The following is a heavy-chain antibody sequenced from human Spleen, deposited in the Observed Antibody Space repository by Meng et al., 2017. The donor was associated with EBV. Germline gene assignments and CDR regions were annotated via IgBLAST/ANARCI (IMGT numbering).Heavy chain of an antibody. Sequence: ITLKESGRTLVKRTQTLTLTCTFSGFSLNTRGVGVGWFRQPPGKALEWLALIYWDDGKRYSPSLKSRLTISKDTSKNQVDLRMTKMDPVDTATYYCAHIYSSGWYSDHWGQGTLVTVSS. CDR1: GFSLNTRGVG. D-gene: IGHD6-19*01. CDR3: AHIYSSGWYSDH. V-gene: IGHV2-5*02. CDR2: IYWDDGK. J-gene: IGHJ4*02.